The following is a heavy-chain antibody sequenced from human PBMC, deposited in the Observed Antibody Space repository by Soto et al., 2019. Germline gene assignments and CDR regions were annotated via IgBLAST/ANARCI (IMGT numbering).Heavy chain of an antibody. Sequence: GGSLRLSCAASGFTFSSYSMNWVRQAPGKGLEWVSYISSSSSTIYYADSVKGRFTISRDNAKNSLYLQMNSLRAEDTAVYYCARDGENGSGSYYNVYYYYYMDVWGKGTTVTVSS. CDR3: ARDGENGSGSYYNVYYYYYMDV. CDR1: GFTFSSYS. D-gene: IGHD3-10*01. V-gene: IGHV3-48*01. J-gene: IGHJ6*03. CDR2: ISSSSSTI.